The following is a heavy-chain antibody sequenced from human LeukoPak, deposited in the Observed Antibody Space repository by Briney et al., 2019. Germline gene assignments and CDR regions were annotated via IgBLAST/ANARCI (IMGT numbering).Heavy chain of an antibody. J-gene: IGHJ4*02. CDR2: IGTAGEI. V-gene: IGHV3-13*01. D-gene: IGHD2-21*01. Sequence: GGSLRLSCAASGFTFRSYDMHWVRQATGKGLEWVSGIGTAGEIYYPGSVKGRFTISRDNAKSSLYLQMNSLRAEDTAVYYCARGSDNYGGYVDYWGQGTLVTVSS. CDR1: GFTFRSYD. CDR3: ARGSDNYGGYVDY.